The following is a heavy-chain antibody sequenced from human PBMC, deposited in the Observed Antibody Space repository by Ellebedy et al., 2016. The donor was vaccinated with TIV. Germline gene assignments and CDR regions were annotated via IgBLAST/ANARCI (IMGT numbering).Heavy chain of an antibody. CDR2: MSYDGVNK. V-gene: IGHV3-30-3*01. D-gene: IGHD3-22*01. CDR1: GFSFSRHA. Sequence: PGGSLRLSCAASGFSFSRHAMHWVRQVPGKGLEWVAVMSYDGVNKYYADSVKGRFTISRDNSKNTLYLQMNSLRAEDTAVYYCARDWTLTYYSDSTGSEFDYWGQGTLVTVSS. J-gene: IGHJ4*02. CDR3: ARDWTLTYYSDSTGSEFDY.